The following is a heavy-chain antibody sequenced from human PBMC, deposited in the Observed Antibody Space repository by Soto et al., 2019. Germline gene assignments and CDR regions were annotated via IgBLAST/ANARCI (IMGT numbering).Heavy chain of an antibody. CDR2: INPKTGGT. CDR3: ARDDGTTSSVDS. D-gene: IGHD1-7*01. Sequence: GASVKVSCKASGYPFSDYYIHWVRQAPGQGLEWMGWINPKTGGTLYAQNFQGRVTMTRDTSISTAYMELSRLRSDDTALYYCARDDGTTSSVDSWGRGTPVTVSS. CDR1: GYPFSDYY. J-gene: IGHJ4*02. V-gene: IGHV1-2*02.